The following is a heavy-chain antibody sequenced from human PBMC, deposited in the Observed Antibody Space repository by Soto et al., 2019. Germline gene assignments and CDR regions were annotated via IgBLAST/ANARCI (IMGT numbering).Heavy chain of an antibody. Sequence: EVQLLESGGGLVQPGGSLRLSCSASGLTFSSYAMTWVRQAPGKGLVWVSGISGGGYSTDYADSVKGRFTIPRDNSKNPLYLQMNSRRVEDTAVYYCAKDMVSSTAADAFDSWGQGTMVTVSS. J-gene: IGHJ3*02. CDR3: AKDMVSSTAADAFDS. CDR2: ISGGGYST. D-gene: IGHD3-10*01. V-gene: IGHV3-23*01. CDR1: GLTFSSYA.